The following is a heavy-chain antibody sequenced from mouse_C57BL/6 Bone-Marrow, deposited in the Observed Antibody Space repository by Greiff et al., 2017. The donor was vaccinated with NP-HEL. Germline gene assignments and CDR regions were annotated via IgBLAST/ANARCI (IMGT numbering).Heavy chain of an antibody. V-gene: IGHV1-64*01. D-gene: IGHD1-1*01. Sequence: VKLQQPGAELVKPGASVKLSCKASGYTFTSYWMHWVKQRPGQGLEWIGMIHPNSGSTNYNEKFKSKATLTVDKSSSTAYMQLSSLTSEDSAVYYCARRGGSSCYYYAMDYWGQGTSVTVSS. CDR3: ARRGGSSCYYYAMDY. CDR2: IHPNSGST. CDR1: GYTFTSYW. J-gene: IGHJ4*01.